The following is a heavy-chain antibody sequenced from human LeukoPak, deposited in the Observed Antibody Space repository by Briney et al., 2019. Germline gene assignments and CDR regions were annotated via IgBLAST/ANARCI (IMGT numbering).Heavy chain of an antibody. D-gene: IGHD4-23*01. J-gene: IGHJ4*02. Sequence: SETLSLTCAVYGGSFSGYYWSWIRQPPGKGLEWIGEINHSGSTNYNPSLKSRVTISVDTSKNQFSLELSSVTAADTAVYYCARGVVTRWLGYWGQGTLVTVSS. CDR2: INHSGST. V-gene: IGHV4-34*01. CDR3: ARGVVTRWLGY. CDR1: GGSFSGYY.